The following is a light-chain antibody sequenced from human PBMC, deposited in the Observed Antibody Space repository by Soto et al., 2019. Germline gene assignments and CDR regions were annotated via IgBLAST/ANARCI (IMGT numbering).Light chain of an antibody. V-gene: IGKV3-11*01. CDR3: QQRSNWPLT. CDR2: GAF. Sequence: EVVLTQSPATLSVSPGDRATLSCRASQYIGSAVAWYHQRSGQAPRLLIYGAFTGATGVPARFSGSGSGTDFTLTISSLEPEDFAVYYCQQRSNWPLTFGGGTKVDI. CDR1: QYIGSA. J-gene: IGKJ4*01.